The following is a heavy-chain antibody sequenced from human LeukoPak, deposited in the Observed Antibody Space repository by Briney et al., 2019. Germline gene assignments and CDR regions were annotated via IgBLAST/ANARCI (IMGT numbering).Heavy chain of an antibody. D-gene: IGHD6-13*01. Sequence: GGSLRLSCAASGFTFSDYYMSWIRQAPGKGLEWVSYISSSSSYTNYAGSVRGRFTISRDNAKNSLYLQMNSLRAEDTAVYYCARVIAAAGVIYYFDYWGQGTLVTVSS. CDR1: GFTFSDYY. V-gene: IGHV3-11*06. CDR2: ISSSSSYT. J-gene: IGHJ4*02. CDR3: ARVIAAAGVIYYFDY.